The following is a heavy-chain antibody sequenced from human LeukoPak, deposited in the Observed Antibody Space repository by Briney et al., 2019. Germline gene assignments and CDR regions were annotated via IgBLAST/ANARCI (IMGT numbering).Heavy chain of an antibody. D-gene: IGHD2-15*01. J-gene: IGHJ4*02. Sequence: SQTLSLTCAISGDSVSSYTAAWNWIRQSPSRGLEWLGRTYYRSKWYNDYGESVKSRITINPDTSKNQFSLQLNSVTPEDTAMYYCARDGWPAFDYWGQGTLVTVSS. V-gene: IGHV6-1*01. CDR1: GDSVSSYTAA. CDR2: TYYRSKWYN. CDR3: ARDGWPAFDY.